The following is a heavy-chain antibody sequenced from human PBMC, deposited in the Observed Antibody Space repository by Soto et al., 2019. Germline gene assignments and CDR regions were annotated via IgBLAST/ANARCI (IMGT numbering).Heavy chain of an antibody. Sequence: QVQLVQSGAEAKKPGSSVKVSCKTSGGTFSSYAISWVRQAPGQGLEWMGGIVPLFRTTNYAQKFQGRVTITADRYTYTVYMELSGLRSGDTAVYYCARGGYSSTWSNLLDRSGLDVWGQGTTVTVAS. D-gene: IGHD6-13*01. CDR3: ARGGYSSTWSNLLDRSGLDV. V-gene: IGHV1-69*06. CDR1: GGTFSSYA. CDR2: IVPLFRTT. J-gene: IGHJ6*02.